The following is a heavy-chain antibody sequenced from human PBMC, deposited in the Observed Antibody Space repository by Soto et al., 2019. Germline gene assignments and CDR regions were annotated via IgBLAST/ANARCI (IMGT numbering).Heavy chain of an antibody. CDR2: IYPGDSEA. CDR3: ARHGLHGSDWDGLDV. V-gene: IGHV5-51*01. Sequence: GESLKTSCKGSGYSFGTYWIGWVRQMPGKGLESMGIIYPGDSEAKYSPSFQGQVTISADKSISTAYLQWSSLRASDTAMYYCARHGLHGSDWDGLDVWGQGTTVTVSS. CDR1: GYSFGTYW. D-gene: IGHD3-9*01. J-gene: IGHJ6*02.